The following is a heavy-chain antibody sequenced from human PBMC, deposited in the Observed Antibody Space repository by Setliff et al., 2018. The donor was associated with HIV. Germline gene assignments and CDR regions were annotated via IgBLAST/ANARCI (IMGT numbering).Heavy chain of an antibody. CDR3: ARGMDYYDTSGYYQYYFDY. V-gene: IGHV1-8*03. J-gene: IGHJ4*02. CDR2: MNPNSGNT. CDR1: GYTFTSYN. Sequence: ASVKVSCKASGYTFTSYNINWVRQATGQGLEWVQQATGQGLEWMGWMNPNSGNTDYAQKFQGRVTITRNTSISTAYMELSSLRSDDTAVYYCARGMDYYDTSGYYQYYFDYWGQGTLVTVS. D-gene: IGHD3-22*01.